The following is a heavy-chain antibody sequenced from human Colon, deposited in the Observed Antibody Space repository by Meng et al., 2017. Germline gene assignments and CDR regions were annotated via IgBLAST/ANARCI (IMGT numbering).Heavy chain of an antibody. CDR2: INHSGST. J-gene: IGHJ4*02. CDR3: ARGLFDY. V-gene: IGHV4-34*01. CDR1: GGSFSGYY. Sequence: QGQLQQWGAGLLKPSETLSLPCAVYGGSFSGYYWSWIRQPPGKGLEWIGEINHSGSTNYNPSLKSRVTISVDTSKNQFSLKLSSVTAADTAVYYCARGLFDYWGQGTLVTVSS.